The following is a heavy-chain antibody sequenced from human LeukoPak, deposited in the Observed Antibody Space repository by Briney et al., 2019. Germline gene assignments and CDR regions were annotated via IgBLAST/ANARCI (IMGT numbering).Heavy chain of an antibody. D-gene: IGHD1-26*01. Sequence: ASVKVSCKASGYTFTSYAMHWVRQAPGQRLEWMGWINASNGNTKYSQKFQGRVTITRDTSASTAYMELSSLRSEDTAVYYCASGGSYYVFDYWGQGTLVTVSS. CDR3: ASGGSYYVFDY. CDR1: GYTFTSYA. J-gene: IGHJ4*02. V-gene: IGHV1-3*01. CDR2: INASNGNT.